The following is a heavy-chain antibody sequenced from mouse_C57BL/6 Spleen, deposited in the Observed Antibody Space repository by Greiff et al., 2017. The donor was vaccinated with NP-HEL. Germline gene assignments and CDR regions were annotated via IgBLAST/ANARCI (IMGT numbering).Heavy chain of an antibody. Sequence: QVQLQQSGAELMKPGASVKLSCKATGYTFTGYWIEWVKQRPGHGLEWIGEILPGSGSTNYTEKFKGKATFTADTSSNTAYMQLSSLTTEDSAIYYCARSDGYSHWYFDVWGTGTTVTVSS. D-gene: IGHD2-3*01. CDR3: ARSDGYSHWYFDV. V-gene: IGHV1-9*01. CDR2: ILPGSGST. CDR1: GYTFTGYW. J-gene: IGHJ1*03.